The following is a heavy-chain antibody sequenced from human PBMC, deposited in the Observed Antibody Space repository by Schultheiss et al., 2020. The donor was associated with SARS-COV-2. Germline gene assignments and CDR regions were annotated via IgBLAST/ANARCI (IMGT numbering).Heavy chain of an antibody. V-gene: IGHV3-33*08. CDR1: GFTFSSYA. CDR2: IWNDGSNK. CDR3: ARDLRGAFDI. Sequence: GGSLRLSCAASGFTFSSYAMSWVRQAPGKGLEWVAVIWNDGSNKYYADSVKGRITISRDNSKNTLYLQMNSLRAEDTAVYYCARDLRGAFDIWGQGTMVTVSS. J-gene: IGHJ3*02.